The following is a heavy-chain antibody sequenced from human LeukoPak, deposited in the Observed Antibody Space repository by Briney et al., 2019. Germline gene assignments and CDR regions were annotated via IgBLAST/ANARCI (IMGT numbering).Heavy chain of an antibody. V-gene: IGHV1-18*01. J-gene: IGHJ4*02. CDR3: ARGFPPRRNYDRSGYYSYYFDY. D-gene: IGHD3-22*01. Sequence: ASVRVSCKASDYTFSNFGCSWVRRAPGQGLEWMGWISAYNGNTKYAQKFQGRVTMTTDTSTSTAYMEVRSLRSDDTAVYYCARGFPPRRNYDRSGYYSYYFDYWGQGTLVTVSS. CDR2: ISAYNGNT. CDR1: DYTFSNFG.